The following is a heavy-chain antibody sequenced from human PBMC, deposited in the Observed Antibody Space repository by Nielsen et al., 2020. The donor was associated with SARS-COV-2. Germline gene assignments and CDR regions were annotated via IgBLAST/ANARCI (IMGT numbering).Heavy chain of an antibody. CDR3: AKSAPTHDWLFDC. CDR2: ISYDGSNK. Sequence: VRQAPGKGLEWVAVISYDGSNKYYADSVKGRFTISRDNSKNTLYLQMNSLRAEDTAVYYCAKSAPTHDWLFDCWGQGTLVTVSS. J-gene: IGHJ4*02. V-gene: IGHV3-30-3*02. D-gene: IGHD3-9*01.